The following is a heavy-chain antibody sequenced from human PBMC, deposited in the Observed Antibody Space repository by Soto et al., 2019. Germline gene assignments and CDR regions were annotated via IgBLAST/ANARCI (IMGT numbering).Heavy chain of an antibody. CDR2: ISESGGST. CDR1: GFTFRSYA. CDR3: AKDKPGTTAFDI. Sequence: RLSCAASGFTFRSYAMSWVRQAPGKGLEWVSAISESGGSTYYADSVKGRFTISRDNSKNTLYLQMNSLRAEDTAVYYCAKDKPGTTAFDIWCRGTLVTVSS. D-gene: IGHD1-1*01. V-gene: IGHV3-23*01. J-gene: IGHJ3*02.